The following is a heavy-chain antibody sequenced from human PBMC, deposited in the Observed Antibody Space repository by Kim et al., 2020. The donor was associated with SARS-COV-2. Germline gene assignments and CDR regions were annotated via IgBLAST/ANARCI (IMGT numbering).Heavy chain of an antibody. CDR3: ARGGIKGRWLRKYGMDV. V-gene: IGHV4-34*01. J-gene: IGHJ6*02. Sequence: SETLSLTCAVYGGSFSGYYWSWIRQPPGKGLEWIGEINHSGSTNYNPSLKSRVTISVDTSKNQFSLKLSSVTAADTAVYYCARGGIKGRWLRKYGMDVWGQGTTVTVSS. D-gene: IGHD5-12*01. CDR2: INHSGST. CDR1: GGSFSGYY.